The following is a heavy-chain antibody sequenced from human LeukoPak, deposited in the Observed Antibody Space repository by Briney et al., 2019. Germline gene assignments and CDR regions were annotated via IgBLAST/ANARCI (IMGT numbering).Heavy chain of an antibody. D-gene: IGHD3-3*01. V-gene: IGHV3-23*01. Sequence: SGGSLRLSCAASGFTFSSYAMSWVRQAPGKGLEWVSAISGSGGSTYYADSVKGRFTISRDNSKNTLYLHMNSLRAEDTAVYYCAKECVLRFLEWDVGNWFDPWGQGTLVTVSS. CDR2: ISGSGGST. CDR1: GFTFSSYA. J-gene: IGHJ5*02. CDR3: AKECVLRFLEWDVGNWFDP.